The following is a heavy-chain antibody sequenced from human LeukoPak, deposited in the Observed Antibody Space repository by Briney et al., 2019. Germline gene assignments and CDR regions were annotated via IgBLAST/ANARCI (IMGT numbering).Heavy chain of an antibody. CDR1: GYTFTSYY. V-gene: IGHV1-46*01. J-gene: IGHJ4*02. CDR3: ARSSSWYYFDY. D-gene: IGHD6-13*01. CDR2: INPSGGST. Sequence: ASVKVSCKASGYTFTSYYMHWVRQAPGQGLEWMGIINPSGGSTSYAQKLQGRVTMTTDTSTSTAYMELRSLRSDDTAVYYCARSSSWYYFDYWGQGTLVTVSS.